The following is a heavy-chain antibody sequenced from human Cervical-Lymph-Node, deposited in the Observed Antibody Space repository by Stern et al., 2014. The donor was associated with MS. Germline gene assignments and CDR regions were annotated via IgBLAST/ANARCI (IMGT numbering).Heavy chain of an antibody. V-gene: IGHV3-7*01. J-gene: IGHJ5*02. D-gene: IGHD1-7*01. CDR3: ARAVRELGT. CDR1: GFPFSNYW. Sequence: EVQLVESGGGLVQPGESLRLSCAVSGFPFSNYWMTWVRQAPGKGMEWVAGIQTDGSEKSYVGSVQGRFTISRANAKNSLYLQMNSLRAEDTAVYYCARAVRELGTWGQGTLVTVSS. CDR2: IQTDGSEK.